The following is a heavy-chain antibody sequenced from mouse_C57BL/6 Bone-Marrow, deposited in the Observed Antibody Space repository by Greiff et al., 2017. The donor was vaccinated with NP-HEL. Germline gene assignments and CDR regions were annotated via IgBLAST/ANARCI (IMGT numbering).Heavy chain of an antibody. CDR1: GYTFTDYY. V-gene: IGHV1-76*01. J-gene: IGHJ2*01. D-gene: IGHD1-1*01. CDR2: IYPGSGNT. CDR3: ARCYYGSSYNYFDY. Sequence: VKLVESGAELVRPGASVKLSCKASGYTFTDYYINWVKQRPGQGLEWIARIYPGSGNTYYNEKFKGKATLTAEKSSSTAYMQLSSLTSEDSAVYFCARCYYGSSYNYFDYWGQGTTLTVSS.